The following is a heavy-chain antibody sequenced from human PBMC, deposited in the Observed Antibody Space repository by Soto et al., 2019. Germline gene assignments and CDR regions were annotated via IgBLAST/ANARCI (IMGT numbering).Heavy chain of an antibody. Sequence: SCGSLRLSCAASGFTFSSYWMHWVRQASGKGLVWVSRISTDGSITTYADSVKGRFTISRDNAKNTLYLQMNSLRAEDTAVYYCARGGAHTAMANEYWGQGALVTASS. J-gene: IGHJ4*02. D-gene: IGHD5-18*01. CDR3: ARGGAHTAMANEY. CDR1: GFTFSSYW. CDR2: ISTDGSIT. V-gene: IGHV3-74*01.